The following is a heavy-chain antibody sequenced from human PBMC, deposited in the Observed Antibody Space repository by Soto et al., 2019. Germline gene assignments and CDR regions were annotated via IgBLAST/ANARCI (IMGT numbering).Heavy chain of an antibody. Sequence: QLHVQESGPRLVKPSETLSLTCAVSGGSISASSYYWGWIRQPPGKGLEWIGSIYYSGITYYNPSLKSRVTISIDTSKNQFSLKLNSVTAADTAVYYCALAQYSSSWGRLDYWGQGTLVTASS. CDR2: IYYSGIT. CDR1: GGSISASSYY. V-gene: IGHV4-39*01. J-gene: IGHJ4*02. CDR3: ALAQYSSSWGRLDY. D-gene: IGHD6-13*01.